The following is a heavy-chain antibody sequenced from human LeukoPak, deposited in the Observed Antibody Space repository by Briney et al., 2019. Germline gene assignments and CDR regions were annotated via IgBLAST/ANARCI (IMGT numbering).Heavy chain of an antibody. Sequence: SETLSLTCTVSGGSISSGGYYWSWIRQHPGKGLEWIGYIYYSGSTYYNPSLKSRVTISVDTSKNQFSLKLSSVTAADTAVYYCASHPLGYCSGGSCYDYWGQGTLVTVSS. J-gene: IGHJ4*02. D-gene: IGHD2-15*01. CDR3: ASHPLGYCSGGSCYDY. V-gene: IGHV4-31*03. CDR2: IYYSGST. CDR1: GGSISSGGYY.